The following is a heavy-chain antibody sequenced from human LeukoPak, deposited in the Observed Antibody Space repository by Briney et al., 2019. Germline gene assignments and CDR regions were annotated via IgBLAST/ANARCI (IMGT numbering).Heavy chain of an antibody. CDR3: AGRYCSSTSCYNRGLWFDP. V-gene: IGHV4-30-2*01. D-gene: IGHD2-2*02. Sequence: SETLSLTCAVSGGSISSGGYSWSWIRQPPGKGLEWIGYIYHSGSTYYNPSLKSRVTISVDRSKNQFSLKLSSVTAADTAVYYCAGRYCSSTSCYNRGLWFDPWGQGTLVTVSS. CDR1: GGSISSGGYS. J-gene: IGHJ5*02. CDR2: IYHSGST.